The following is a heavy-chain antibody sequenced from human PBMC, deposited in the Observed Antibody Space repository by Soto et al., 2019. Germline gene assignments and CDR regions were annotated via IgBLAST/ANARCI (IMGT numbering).Heavy chain of an antibody. V-gene: IGHV4-59*01. D-gene: IGHD2-15*01. J-gene: IGHJ4*01. CDR1: GGSISSYY. CDR2: IYYSGST. CDR3: AVGYCSGGSCYSGAAFDY. Sequence: SETLCLTCTVSGGSISSYYWSWIRQTTGKGLEWIGYIYYSGSTNYNPSLKSRVTISVDTSKNQFSLKLSSVTAADTAVYYCAVGYCSGGSCYSGAAFDYWGHGTLVTVSS.